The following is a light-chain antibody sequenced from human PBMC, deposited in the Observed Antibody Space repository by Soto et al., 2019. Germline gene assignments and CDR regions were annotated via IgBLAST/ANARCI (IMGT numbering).Light chain of an antibody. CDR1: QSVSSSY. CDR2: GAS. Sequence: EIVLTQSPGTLSLSPGERATLSCRASQSVSSSYLAWYQQKPGQAPRLLIYGASSRATGIPDRFSGSGSGTDFTLTISRVEPEDVAVFYCQHSGTSPWTFGQGTKVEIK. J-gene: IGKJ1*01. V-gene: IGKV3-20*01. CDR3: QHSGTSPWT.